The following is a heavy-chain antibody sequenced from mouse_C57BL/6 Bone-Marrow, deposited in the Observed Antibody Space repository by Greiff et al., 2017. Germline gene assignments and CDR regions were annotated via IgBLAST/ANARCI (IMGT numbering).Heavy chain of an antibody. CDR1: GYTFTSYG. CDR2: IYPRSGNT. J-gene: IGHJ3*01. D-gene: IGHD2-2*01. CDR3: AEGYTAWCAY. Sequence: VQLQQSGAELARPGASVKLSCKASGYTFTSYGISWVKQRTGQGLEWIGEIYPRSGNTYYNEKFKGKATLTADKSSSTAYMELRSLTSEDSAVYFCAEGYTAWCAYWGQGTLVTVSA. V-gene: IGHV1-81*01.